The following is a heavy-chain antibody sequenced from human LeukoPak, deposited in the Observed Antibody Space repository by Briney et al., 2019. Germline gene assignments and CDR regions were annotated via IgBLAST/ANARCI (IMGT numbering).Heavy chain of an antibody. V-gene: IGHV3-23*01. Sequence: GGSLRLSCAVSGITLSNYGMSWVRQAPGKGLEWVAGISDSAGSTTYADSVKGRFTISRGNPKNTLFLQMNSLRVEDTAVYFCAKRGVAIRVILVGFHKQAYYFDSWGQGALVTVSS. CDR1: GITLSNYG. J-gene: IGHJ4*02. CDR3: AKRGVAIRVILVGFHKQAYYFDS. D-gene: IGHD3-22*01. CDR2: ISDSAGST.